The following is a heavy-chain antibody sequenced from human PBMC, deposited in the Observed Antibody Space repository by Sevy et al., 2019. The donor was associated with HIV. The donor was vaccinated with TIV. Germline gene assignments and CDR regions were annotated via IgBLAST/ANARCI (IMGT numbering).Heavy chain of an antibody. CDR3: ARDRATSETGTRFDY. J-gene: IGHJ4*02. Sequence: GGSLRLSCAASGFTSSSYAMSWVRQPPGRGLEWVSTLSVSGVSTYYADSVKGRFTISRDNSKNILYLQMNSLRAEDTAVYYCARDRATSETGTRFDYWGQGTLVTVSS. CDR2: LSVSGVST. CDR1: GFTSSSYA. D-gene: IGHD3-9*01. V-gene: IGHV3-23*01.